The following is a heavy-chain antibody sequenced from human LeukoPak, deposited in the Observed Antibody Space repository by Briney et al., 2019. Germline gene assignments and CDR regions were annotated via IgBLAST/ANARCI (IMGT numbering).Heavy chain of an antibody. D-gene: IGHD4-17*01. J-gene: IGHJ6*02. V-gene: IGHV3-30-3*01. CDR3: AREEDYGDYPPYYYGMDV. CDR1: GFTFSSYA. Sequence: GGSLRLSCAASGFTFSSYAMHWVRQAPGKGLEWVAVTSYDGSNKYYADSVKGRFTISRDNSKNTLYLQMNSLRAEDTAVYYCAREEDYGDYPPYYYGMDVWGQGTTVTVSS. CDR2: TSYDGSNK.